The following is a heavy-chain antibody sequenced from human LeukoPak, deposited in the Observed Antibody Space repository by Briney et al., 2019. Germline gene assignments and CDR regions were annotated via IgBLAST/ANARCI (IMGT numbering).Heavy chain of an antibody. CDR1: GYSLTGYY. D-gene: IGHD3-10*01. V-gene: IGHV1-2*02. CDR3: ARVVRGVMGATYYFDY. Sequence: ASVKLSCKASGYSLTGYYIHGMRQAPGQGREWMGWINPNIGGTNYAQKFQRRVTMTRDTSITTRYMELSRLRSDDTAVYYCARVVRGVMGATYYFDYWGQGTLVTVSS. J-gene: IGHJ4*02. CDR2: INPNIGGT.